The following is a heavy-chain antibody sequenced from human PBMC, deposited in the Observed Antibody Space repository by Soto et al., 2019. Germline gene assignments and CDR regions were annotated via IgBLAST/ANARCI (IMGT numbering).Heavy chain of an antibody. CDR1: GGTFSSYT. CDR3: ARDWPHIAATTTNWFDP. V-gene: IGHV1-69*04. D-gene: IGHD6-13*01. J-gene: IGHJ5*02. Sequence: ASVKVSCKASGGTFSSYTISWVRQAPGQGLEWMGRIIPILGIANYAQKFQGRVTITADKSTSTAYMELSSLRSEDTAVYYCARDWPHIAATTTNWFDPWGQGTLVTVSS. CDR2: IIPILGIA.